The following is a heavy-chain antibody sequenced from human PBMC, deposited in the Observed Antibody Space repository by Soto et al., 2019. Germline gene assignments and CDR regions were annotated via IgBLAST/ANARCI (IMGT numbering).Heavy chain of an antibody. CDR1: GYTFTSYA. CDR3: ARDGALGYCSSTSFYAGGSLCIMDV. V-gene: IGHV1-3*01. J-gene: IGHJ6*03. D-gene: IGHD2-2*01. CDR2: INAGNGNT. Sequence: ASVKVSCKASGYTFTSYAMHWVRQSPGQRLEWMGWINAGNGNTKYSQKFQGRVTITRDTSASTAYMELSSLRSEDTAVYYCARDGALGYCSSTSFYAGGSLCIMDVWGKGTTVTVSS.